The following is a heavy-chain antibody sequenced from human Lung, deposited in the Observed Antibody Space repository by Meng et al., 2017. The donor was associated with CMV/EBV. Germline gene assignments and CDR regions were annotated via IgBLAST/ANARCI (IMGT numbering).Heavy chain of an antibody. CDR3: AKDLTSFYYYGSGSSLDY. Sequence: GGSLRLXCAASGFTFSSYGMHWVRQAPGKGLEWVAVIWYDGSNKYYADSVKGRFTISRDNSKNTLYLQMNSLRAEDTAVYYCAKDLTSFYYYGSGSSLDYWGQGTLVTVSS. J-gene: IGHJ4*02. CDR1: GFTFSSYG. D-gene: IGHD3-10*01. CDR2: IWYDGSNK. V-gene: IGHV3-33*06.